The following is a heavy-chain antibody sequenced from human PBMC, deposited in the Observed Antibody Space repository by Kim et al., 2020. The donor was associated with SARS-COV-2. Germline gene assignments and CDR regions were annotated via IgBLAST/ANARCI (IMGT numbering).Heavy chain of an antibody. CDR2: INWNGGST. J-gene: IGHJ3*02. V-gene: IGHV3-20*01. CDR1: GFTFDDYG. D-gene: IGHD3-10*01. CDR3: ARDMGPYGSGSYYKHDAFDI. Sequence: GGSLRLSCAASGFTFDDYGMSWVRQAPGKGLEWVSGINWNGGSTGYADSVKGRFTISRDNAKNSLYLQMNSLRAEDTALYHCARDMGPYGSGSYYKHDAFDIWGQGTMVTVSS.